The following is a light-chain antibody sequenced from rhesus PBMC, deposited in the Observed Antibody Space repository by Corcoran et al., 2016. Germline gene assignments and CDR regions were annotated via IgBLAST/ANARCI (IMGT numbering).Light chain of an antibody. CDR1: QGISSW. CDR3: QQGYNTPT. Sequence: DIQMTQSPSSLSASVGDKVTITCRASQGISSWLACYQQKPGKAPKLLIYAASSLQRGVPSRFSGIGSGTDYTLTISSLQPEDFATYYCQQGYNTPTFGQGTKVEIK. V-gene: IGKV1-18*01. CDR2: AAS. J-gene: IGKJ1*01.